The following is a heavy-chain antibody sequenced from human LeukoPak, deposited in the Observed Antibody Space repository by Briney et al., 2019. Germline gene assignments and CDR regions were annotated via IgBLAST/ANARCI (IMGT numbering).Heavy chain of an antibody. CDR1: GYTFTSYY. J-gene: IGHJ1*01. CDR3: ARPQLAAAAPERGYFQH. CDR2: INPSGGST. V-gene: IGHV1-46*01. Sequence: ASVKVSCKASGYTFTSYYMHWVRQAPGQGLEWMGIINPSGGSTSYAQKFQGRVTMTRDTSTSTVYMELSSLGSEDTAVYYCARPQLAAAAPERGYFQHWGQGTLVTDSS. D-gene: IGHD6-13*01.